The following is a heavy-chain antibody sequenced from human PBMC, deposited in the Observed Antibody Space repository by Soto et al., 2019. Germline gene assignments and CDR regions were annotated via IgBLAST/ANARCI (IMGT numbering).Heavy chain of an antibody. V-gene: IGHV1-69*02. Sequence: QVQLVQSGAEVKKPGSSVKVSCKASGGTFSSYTISWVRQAPGQGLEWMGRIIPILGIANYAQKFQGRVTITADKSTSTAYMELSSMRSEDTAVYYCARGQWLVRLTDYWGQGTLVTVSS. CDR2: IIPILGIA. CDR1: GGTFSSYT. J-gene: IGHJ4*02. CDR3: ARGQWLVRLTDY. D-gene: IGHD6-19*01.